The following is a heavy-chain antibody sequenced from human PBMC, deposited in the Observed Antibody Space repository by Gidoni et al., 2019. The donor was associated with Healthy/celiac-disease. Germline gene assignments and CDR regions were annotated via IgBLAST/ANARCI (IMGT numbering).Heavy chain of an antibody. D-gene: IGHD1-26*01. J-gene: IGHJ3*02. V-gene: IGHV3-9*03. CDR2: ISWNSGSI. Sequence: EVQLVESGGGLVQPGRSLRLSCAASGFSFDDYAMHWVRQAPGKGMEWVSGISWNSGSIGYADSVKGRFTISRDNAKNSLYLQMNSLRVEDMALYYCAKDRASGSYLLPDAFDIWGQGTMVTVSS. CDR3: AKDRASGSYLLPDAFDI. CDR1: GFSFDDYA.